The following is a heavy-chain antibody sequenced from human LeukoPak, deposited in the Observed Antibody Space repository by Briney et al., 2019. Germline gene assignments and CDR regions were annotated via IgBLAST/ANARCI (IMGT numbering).Heavy chain of an antibody. CDR1: GFTFSSYS. Sequence: GGSLRLSCAASGFTFSSYSMDWVRQAPGKGLEWVSSISGSSSYIYYADSVKGRFTISSDNAKNSLYLQMNSLRAEDTAVYYCARDPRGYCSGGSCHKPYYFDYWGQGTLVTVSS. CDR2: ISGSSSYI. J-gene: IGHJ4*02. D-gene: IGHD2-15*01. V-gene: IGHV3-21*06. CDR3: ARDPRGYCSGGSCHKPYYFDY.